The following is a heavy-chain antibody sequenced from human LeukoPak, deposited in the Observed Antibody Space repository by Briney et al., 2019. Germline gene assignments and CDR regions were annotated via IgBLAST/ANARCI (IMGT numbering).Heavy chain of an antibody. Sequence: SGTLCLTCTVSGGSISSYSWSWIRQPPGKGLEWVCYIYASGGTTYNPSLKRRLTISVDTSKNQFSLKLSSVTAADTAVYYCARGGGPAAKNFDYWGQGTLVTVSS. CDR1: GGSISSYS. D-gene: IGHD3-16*01. J-gene: IGHJ4*02. CDR3: ARGGGPAAKNFDY. CDR2: IYASGGT. V-gene: IGHV4-4*09.